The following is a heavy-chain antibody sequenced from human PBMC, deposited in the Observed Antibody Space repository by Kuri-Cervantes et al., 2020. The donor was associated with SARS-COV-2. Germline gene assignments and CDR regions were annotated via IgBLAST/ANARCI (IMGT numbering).Heavy chain of an antibody. J-gene: IGHJ3*01. CDR2: IYHSGRT. Sequence: SETLSLTCAVSGYSISSGYYWGWIRQPPGKGLEWIGSIYHSGRTYYNPSLKSRVTISVDRSRNQFSLKLTSVTAADTAVYYCARASTSIYGVLIALFSSNAFDVWGQGTMVTVSS. D-gene: IGHD3-3*02. CDR1: GYSISSGYY. CDR3: ARASTSIYGVLIALFSSNAFDV. V-gene: IGHV4-38-2*01.